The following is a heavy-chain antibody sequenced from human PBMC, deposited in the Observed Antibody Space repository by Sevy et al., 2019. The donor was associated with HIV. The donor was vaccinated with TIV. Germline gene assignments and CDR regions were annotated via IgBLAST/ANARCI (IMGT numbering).Heavy chain of an antibody. J-gene: IGHJ4*02. CDR3: ARGGVWSSSWQDIDY. Sequence: GGSLRLSCAASGFAFSNYYAMHWVRQAPGKGLEWVALISYDGSDKYYADSVKGRFTISRDNSKNTLYLQMNSLRAEDTAVYYCARGGVWSSSWQDIDYWGQGTLVTVSS. D-gene: IGHD6-13*01. CDR2: ISYDGSDK. V-gene: IGHV3-30-3*01. CDR1: GFAFSNYYA.